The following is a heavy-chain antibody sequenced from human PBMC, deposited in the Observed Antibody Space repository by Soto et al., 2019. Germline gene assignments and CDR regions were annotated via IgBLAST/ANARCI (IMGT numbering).Heavy chain of an antibody. D-gene: IGHD3-22*01. CDR2: IYSGGST. J-gene: IGHJ4*02. CDR3: ARGIYYYDSSGYDY. CDR1: GFTVSSNY. Sequence: GGSLRLSCAASGFTVSSNYMSWVRQAPGKGLEWVSVIYSGGSTYYADSVKGRFTISRDNSKNTLYLQMNSLRAEDTAVYYCARGIYYYDSSGYDYWGQGTLVTVSS. V-gene: IGHV3-53*01.